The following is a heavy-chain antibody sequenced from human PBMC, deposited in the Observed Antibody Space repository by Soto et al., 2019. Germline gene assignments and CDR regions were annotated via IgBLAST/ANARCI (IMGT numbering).Heavy chain of an antibody. D-gene: IGHD3-10*01. J-gene: IGHJ4*02. V-gene: IGHV6-1*01. CDR3: ARGAYGSGNGHFDY. CDR1: GDSVSSNSAV. Sequence: SQTLSLTCAISGDSVSSNSAVWNWIRQSTSRGLEWLGRTYYRSKWYNDYTVSVKSRITINPDTSKNQFSLQLNSVTPEDTAVYYCARGAYGSGNGHFDYWGQGTLVTVSS. CDR2: TYYRSKWYN.